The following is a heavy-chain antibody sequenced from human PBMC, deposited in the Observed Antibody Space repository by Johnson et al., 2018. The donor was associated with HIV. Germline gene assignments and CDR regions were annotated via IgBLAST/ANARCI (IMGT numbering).Heavy chain of an antibody. CDR1: GFTFSSYG. J-gene: IGHJ3*02. Sequence: QVQLVESGGGGVQPGRSLRLSCAASGFTFSSYGMHWVRQAPGKGLEWVAVISHDGSNKYYADTVKGRFTIFRDNSMNTLYLQMNSLRAEDTALYFCARGFVRISMILVADAFDMWGQGTMVTVSS. CDR3: ARGFVRISMILVADAFDM. D-gene: IGHD3-22*01. V-gene: IGHV3-30*19. CDR2: ISHDGSNK.